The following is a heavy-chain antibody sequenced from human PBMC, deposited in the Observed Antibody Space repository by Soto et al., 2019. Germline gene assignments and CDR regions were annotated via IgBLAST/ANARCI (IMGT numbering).Heavy chain of an antibody. CDR3: AREGAKELRYFDWLSDAFDI. J-gene: IGHJ3*02. V-gene: IGHV3-7*01. D-gene: IGHD3-9*01. Sequence: GGSLRLSCAASGFTFSSYWMSWVRQAPGKGLEWVANIKQDGSEKYYVDSVKGRFTISRDNAKNSLYLQMNSRRAEDTAVYYCAREGAKELRYFDWLSDAFDIWGQGTMVTVSS. CDR2: IKQDGSEK. CDR1: GFTFSSYW.